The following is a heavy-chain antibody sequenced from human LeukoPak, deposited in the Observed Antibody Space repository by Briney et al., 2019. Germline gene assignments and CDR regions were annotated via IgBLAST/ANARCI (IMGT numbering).Heavy chain of an antibody. J-gene: IGHJ4*02. CDR2: IYYSGST. CDR3: ARVGSYYYFDY. V-gene: IGHV4-59*01. CDR1: GSSISSYY. D-gene: IGHD1-26*01. Sequence: PSETLSLTCTVSGSSISSYYWSWIRQPPGKGLEWIGYIYYSGSTNYNPSLKSRVTISVDTSKNQFSLKLSSVTAADTAVYFCARVGSYYYFDYWGQGTLVTVSS.